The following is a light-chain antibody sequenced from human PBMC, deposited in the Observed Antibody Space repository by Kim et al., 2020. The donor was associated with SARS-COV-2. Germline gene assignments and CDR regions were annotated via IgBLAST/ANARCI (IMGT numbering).Light chain of an antibody. Sequence: PGQSLTLSCTGTNIAIGSHILFAWYQQHPGKAPKLIIYEATKRPSGVSSRFSASKSGNTASLTISGLQAEDEADYYCCSYAGGPYVFGTGTKVTVL. CDR1: NIAIGSHIL. CDR2: EAT. CDR3: CSYAGGPYV. V-gene: IGLV2-23*01. J-gene: IGLJ1*01.